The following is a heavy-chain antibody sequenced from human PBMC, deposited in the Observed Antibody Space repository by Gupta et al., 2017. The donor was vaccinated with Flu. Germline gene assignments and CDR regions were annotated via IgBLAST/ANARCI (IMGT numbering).Heavy chain of an antibody. CDR2: KASDENNQ. V-gene: IGHV3-30*18. CDR3: ENGKNKGNDPLTHVDD. Sequence: LTFSTNGMPGVGQGPDSGLGWLAVKASDENNQYYADSGKGRATISRDNSEKTLSLQMTSLTSADTAGYYCENGKNKGNDPLTHVDDGGQGTLVTVSS. J-gene: IGHJ1*01. CDR1: LTFSTNG. D-gene: IGHD1-1*01.